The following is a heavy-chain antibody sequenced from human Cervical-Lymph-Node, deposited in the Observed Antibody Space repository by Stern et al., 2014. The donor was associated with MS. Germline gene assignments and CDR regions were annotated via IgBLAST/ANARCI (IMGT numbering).Heavy chain of an antibody. CDR3: ARRGHGYMGIDY. D-gene: IGHD1-1*01. Sequence: EVQLAESGAEVKKPGASLRISCEVSGYRFTNNWIGWVRQMPGRGLEWMGIIYPGDSETRYRPSFQGQVTIPTDQSKTTAYLHRSSLKASDTAIYYCARRGHGYMGIDYWGQGTLVTVSS. CDR2: IYPGDSET. J-gene: IGHJ4*02. CDR1: GYRFTNNW. V-gene: IGHV5-51*03.